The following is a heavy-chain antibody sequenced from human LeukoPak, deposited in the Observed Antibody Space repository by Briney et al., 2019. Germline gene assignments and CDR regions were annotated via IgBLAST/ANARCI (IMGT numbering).Heavy chain of an antibody. CDR3: ARERDYGDLYYFDY. V-gene: IGHV1-2*02. D-gene: IGHD4-17*01. Sequence: ASVKVSCKASGYTFTGYYMHWVRQAPGQGLEGMGWINPNSGGTNYAQKFQGRVTMTRDTSISTAYMELSRLRSDDTAVYYCARERDYGDLYYFDYWGQGTLVTVSS. CDR2: INPNSGGT. CDR1: GYTFTGYY. J-gene: IGHJ4*02.